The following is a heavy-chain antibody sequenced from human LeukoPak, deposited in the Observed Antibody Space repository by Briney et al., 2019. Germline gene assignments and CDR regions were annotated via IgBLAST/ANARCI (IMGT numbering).Heavy chain of an antibody. D-gene: IGHD1-26*01. CDR1: GGSISSGDYY. CDR3: AREVSQYSGSYDY. V-gene: IGHV4-30-4*01. CDR2: IYYSGST. Sequence: SQTLSLTCTVSGGSISSGDYYWSWIRQPPGKGLEWIGYIYYSGSTYYNPSLKSRVTISVDTSKNQFSLKLSSVTAADTAVYYCAREVSQYSGSYDYWGQGTLVTVSS. J-gene: IGHJ4*02.